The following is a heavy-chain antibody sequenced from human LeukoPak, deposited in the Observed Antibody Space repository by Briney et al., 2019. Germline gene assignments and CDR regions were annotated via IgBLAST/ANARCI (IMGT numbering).Heavy chain of an antibody. J-gene: IGHJ3*02. Sequence: SETLSLTCTVSGGSISGSNYYWGWIRQPPGKGLEWIGVVYYSGSTYYSSSFKSRVTISVDTSKNKFSLKLSPVTAADTAVYYCARGAGSTTSNDAFDIWGQGTMVTVSS. D-gene: IGHD1-1*01. CDR1: GGSISGSNYY. CDR2: VYYSGST. V-gene: IGHV4-39*07. CDR3: ARGAGSTTSNDAFDI.